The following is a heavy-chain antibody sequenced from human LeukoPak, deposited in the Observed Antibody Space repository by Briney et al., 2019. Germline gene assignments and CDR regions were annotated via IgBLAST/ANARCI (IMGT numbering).Heavy chain of an antibody. CDR3: ARASTVTTGYYYYGMDV. V-gene: IGHV5-51*01. CDR2: IYPGDSDT. Sequence: GESLKISCKGSGYSFTSYWIGWLRQMPGKGLEWMGIIYPGDSDTRYSPSFQGQVTISADKSIGTAYLQWSSLKASDTAMYYCARASTVTTGYYYYGMDVWGQGTTVTVSS. J-gene: IGHJ6*02. CDR1: GYSFTSYW. D-gene: IGHD4-17*01.